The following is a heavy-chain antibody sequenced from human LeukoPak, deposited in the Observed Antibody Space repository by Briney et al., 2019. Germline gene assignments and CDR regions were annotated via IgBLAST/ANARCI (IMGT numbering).Heavy chain of an antibody. D-gene: IGHD5-18*01. J-gene: IGHJ4*02. CDR1: GYTFDDYA. CDR3: AKGHTYGLGESYLDF. V-gene: IGHV3-9*01. CDR2: ISWNSGSI. Sequence: GGSLRLSCAASGYTFDDYAMHWVRQAPGKGLEWVSAISWNSGSIGYADSVKGRFTISRDNGKNSLYLQMNSLRTEDTALYYCAKGHTYGLGESYLDFWGQGTLVSVSS.